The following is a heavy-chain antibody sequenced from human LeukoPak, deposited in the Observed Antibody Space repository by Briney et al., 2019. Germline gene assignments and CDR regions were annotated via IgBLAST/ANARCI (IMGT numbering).Heavy chain of an antibody. CDR1: GFTFSSYG. V-gene: IGHV3-23*01. Sequence: PGGSLRLSCAASGFTFSSYGMSWVRQAPGKGLEWVSAISGSGGSTYYADSVKGRFTISRDNAKNSLFLQMNSLRAEDTAVYYCARTRHDHAFDIWGQGTMVTVSS. CDR2: ISGSGGST. D-gene: IGHD1-14*01. CDR3: ARTRHDHAFDI. J-gene: IGHJ3*02.